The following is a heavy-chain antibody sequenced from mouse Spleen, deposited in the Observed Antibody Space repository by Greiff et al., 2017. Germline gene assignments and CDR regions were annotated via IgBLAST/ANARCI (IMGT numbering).Heavy chain of an antibody. V-gene: IGHV1-4*01. CDR2: INPSSGYT. CDR1: GYTFTSYT. J-gene: IGHJ4*01. D-gene: IGHD4-1*01. CDR3: AREGITGTGAMDY. Sequence: QVQLQQSGAELARPGASVKMSCKASGYTFTSYTMHWVKQRPGQGLEWIGYINPSSGYTKYNQKFKDKATLTADKSSSTAYMQLSSLTSEDSAVYYCAREGITGTGAMDYWGQGTSVTVSS.